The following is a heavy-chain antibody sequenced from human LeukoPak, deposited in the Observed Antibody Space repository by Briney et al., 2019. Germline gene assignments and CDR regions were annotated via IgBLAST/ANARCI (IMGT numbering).Heavy chain of an antibody. Sequence: GGSLRLSCAASGFTFSSYAMSWVRQAPGKGLEWVGRIKSKTDGGTTDYAAPVKGRFTISRDGSKNTLYLQMNSLKTEDTAVYYCTTDPTPFYYYYMDVWGKGTTVTISS. D-gene: IGHD4-23*01. CDR2: IKSKTDGGTT. CDR1: GFTFSSYA. CDR3: TTDPTPFYYYYMDV. V-gene: IGHV3-15*01. J-gene: IGHJ6*03.